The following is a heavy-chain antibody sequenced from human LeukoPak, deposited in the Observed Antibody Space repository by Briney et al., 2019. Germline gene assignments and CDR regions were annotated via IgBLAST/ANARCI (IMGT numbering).Heavy chain of an antibody. Sequence: GGSLRLSCAASGFTFSSYAMHWVRQAPGRGLEYVSAISSNGGCTYYANSVKGRFTISRDNSKNTLYLQMGSLRAEDMAVYYCARDLRHSSGWELLPLGYYGMDVWGQGTTVTVSS. V-gene: IGHV3-64*01. CDR3: ARDLRHSSGWELLPLGYYGMDV. CDR2: ISSNGGCT. D-gene: IGHD6-19*01. J-gene: IGHJ6*02. CDR1: GFTFSSYA.